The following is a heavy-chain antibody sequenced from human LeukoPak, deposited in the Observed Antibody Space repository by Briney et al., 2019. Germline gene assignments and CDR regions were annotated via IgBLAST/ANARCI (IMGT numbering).Heavy chain of an antibody. CDR3: VTDRSGSYDY. Sequence: NPSETLSLTCTVSGGSISSFYWSWIRQPAGKGLEWIGRIYTSGGTNYNPSLKSRVTMSIDTSKNQFSLKLYSVTAAATAVYYVVTDRSGSYDYWGQGILVTVSS. CDR2: IYTSGGT. D-gene: IGHD1-26*01. CDR1: GGSISSFY. V-gene: IGHV4-4*07. J-gene: IGHJ4*02.